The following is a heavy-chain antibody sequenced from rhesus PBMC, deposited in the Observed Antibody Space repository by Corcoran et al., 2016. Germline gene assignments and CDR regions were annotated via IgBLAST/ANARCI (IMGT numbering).Heavy chain of an antibody. J-gene: IGHJ6*01. CDR1: GGSISGYYY. CDR3: ARDRGGYCTGSGCYGGGYGLDS. CDR2: IYGSGGSN. Sequence: QVQLQESGPGLVKPSETLSLTCAVSGGSISGYYYWSWIRQPPGKGLEWIGSIYGSGGSNYLTPSLKSRVTLSVDTSKNQFSLKLSSVTAADTAVYYGARDRGGYCTGSGCYGGGYGLDSWGQGVVVTVSS. D-gene: IGHD2-21*01. V-gene: IGHV4S14*01.